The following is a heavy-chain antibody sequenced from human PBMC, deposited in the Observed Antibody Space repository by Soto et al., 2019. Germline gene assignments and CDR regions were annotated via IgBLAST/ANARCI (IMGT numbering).Heavy chain of an antibody. V-gene: IGHV3-15*01. D-gene: IGHD3-10*01. CDR2: IKSKVDGGTT. Sequence: EVQLVESGGGLVKPGGSLRLSCAASGLTFRNVWMTWVRQAPGKGLEWVGRIKSKVDGGTTDYAASVNGRYTISRDDSKSTRYLQMNSLKTEDTAVYYCTTDRPFTGGGVITTWGQGTMVTVSS. CDR1: GLTFRNVW. CDR3: TTDRPFTGGGVITT. J-gene: IGHJ3*01.